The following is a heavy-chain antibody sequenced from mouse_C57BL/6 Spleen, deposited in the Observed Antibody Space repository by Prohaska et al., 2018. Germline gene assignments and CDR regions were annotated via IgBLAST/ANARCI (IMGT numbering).Heavy chain of an antibody. J-gene: IGHJ4*01. V-gene: IGHV1-26*01. CDR3: ARRYSKPYAMDY. Sequence: HGKCLEWIGDINPNNGGTSYNQKFKGKATLTVDKSSSTAYMELRSLTSEDSAVYYCARRYSKPYAMDYWGQGTSVTVSS. D-gene: IGHD2-5*01. CDR2: INPNNGGT.